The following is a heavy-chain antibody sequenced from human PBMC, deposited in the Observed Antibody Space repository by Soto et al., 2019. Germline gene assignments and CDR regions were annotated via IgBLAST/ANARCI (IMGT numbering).Heavy chain of an antibody. CDR1: GFTFSSYG. J-gene: IGHJ6*02. Sequence: QLQLVESGGGVVQPGRSLRLSCVASGFTFSSYGMNWVRQAPGKGLEGVDVISYDGSNEYYQDSVKGRFTISRDNSKHTLYLQINSLRGEDTAVNYCATHQGSSNWYKATYGMDVWGQGNEVTVS. V-gene: IGHV3-30*03. CDR3: ATHQGSSNWYKATYGMDV. D-gene: IGHD6-13*01. CDR2: ISYDGSNE.